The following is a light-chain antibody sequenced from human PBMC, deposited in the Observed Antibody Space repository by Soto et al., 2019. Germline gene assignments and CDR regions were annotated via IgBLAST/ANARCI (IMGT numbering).Light chain of an antibody. V-gene: IGKV2-28*01. J-gene: IGKJ5*01. Sequence: SLPFTPGEPASISCRSSQSLLHSNGYNYLDWYLQKPGQSPQLLIYLGSNRASGVPDRFSGSGSGTDFTLKISRVEAEDVGVYYCMQALQTPITFGQGTRLEI. CDR1: QSLLHSNGYNY. CDR2: LGS. CDR3: MQALQTPIT.